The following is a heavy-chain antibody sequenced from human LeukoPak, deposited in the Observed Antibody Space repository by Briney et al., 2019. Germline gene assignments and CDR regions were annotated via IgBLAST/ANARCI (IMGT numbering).Heavy chain of an antibody. CDR1: GGSISSSSYY. J-gene: IGHJ5*02. V-gene: IGHV4-39*07. CDR3: ARTYCSSTSCYGRQNWFDP. Sequence: SETLSLTCTVSGGSISSSSYYWGWIRQPPGKGLEWIGSIYYSGSTYYNPSLKSRVTISVDTSKNQFSLKLSSVTAADTAVYYCARTYCSSTSCYGRQNWFDPWGQGTLVTVSS. CDR2: IYYSGST. D-gene: IGHD2-2*01.